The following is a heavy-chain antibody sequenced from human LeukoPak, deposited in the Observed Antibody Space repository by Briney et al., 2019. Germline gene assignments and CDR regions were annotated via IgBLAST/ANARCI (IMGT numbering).Heavy chain of an antibody. D-gene: IGHD6-6*01. J-gene: IGHJ4*02. V-gene: IGHV4-34*01. CDR2: INHSGST. CDR3: ARWDSSSLGA. Sequence: PSETLSLTCAVYGGSFSGYYWSWIRQPPGKGLEWIGEINHSGSTNYNPSLKSRVTISVDTSKNQFSLKLSSVTAADTAVYYCARWDSSSLGAWGQGTLVIVSS. CDR1: GGSFSGYY.